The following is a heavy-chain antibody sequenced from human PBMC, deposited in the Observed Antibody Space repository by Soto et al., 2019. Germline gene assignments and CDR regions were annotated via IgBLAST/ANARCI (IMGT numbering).Heavy chain of an antibody. J-gene: IGHJ4*02. CDR1: TYTFSRYW. Sequence: GESLKISCKGSTYTFSRYWIGWVRQLPGQGLEWLGLIYPGNSDTKYSPSLQGQVTISADQSISTAYLQWSSLKASDTAMYFCASLSRYDTFSAFDFWGQGTLVTVSS. CDR2: IYPGNSDT. V-gene: IGHV5-51*01. D-gene: IGHD3-22*01. CDR3: ASLSRYDTFSAFDF.